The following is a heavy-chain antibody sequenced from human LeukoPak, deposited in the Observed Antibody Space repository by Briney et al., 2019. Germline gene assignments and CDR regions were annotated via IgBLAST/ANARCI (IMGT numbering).Heavy chain of an antibody. V-gene: IGHV3-30-3*01. J-gene: IGHJ4*02. CDR3: AREGKRDDYNFFDY. CDR2: ISYDGSNK. Sequence: GGSLRLSCAASGFTFSSYAMSWVRQAPGKGLEWVAVISYDGSNKYYADSVKGRFTISRDNSKNTLYLQMNSLRAEDTAVYYCAREGKRDDYNFFDYWGQGTLVTVSS. CDR1: GFTFSSYA. D-gene: IGHD5-24*01.